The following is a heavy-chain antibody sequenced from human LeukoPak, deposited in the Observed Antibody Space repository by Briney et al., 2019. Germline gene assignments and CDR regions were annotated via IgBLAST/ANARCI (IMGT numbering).Heavy chain of an antibody. Sequence: ASVKVSCKASGYTFTGYYMHWVRQAPGQGLEWMGWINPNSGGTNYAQKFQGRVTMTRATSISTAYMELSRLRSDDTAVYYCARVPYFDWSPNPLYYYGMDVWGQGTTVTVSS. V-gene: IGHV1-2*02. J-gene: IGHJ6*02. CDR2: INPNSGGT. D-gene: IGHD3-9*01. CDR3: ARVPYFDWSPNPLYYYGMDV. CDR1: GYTFTGYY.